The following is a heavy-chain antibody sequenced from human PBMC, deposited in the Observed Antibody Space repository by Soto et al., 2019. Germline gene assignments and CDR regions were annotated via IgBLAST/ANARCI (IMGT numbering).Heavy chain of an antibody. Sequence: ESLRLSCAASGFTFSSYSMNWVRQAPGKGLEWVSYISSSRSTIYYADSVKGRFTISRDNSRDTLFLQMNSLRGEDTAIYYCAKVIRADSTSSNFYYYSGLDVWGQGTTVTGS. CDR2: ISSSRSTI. CDR1: GFTFSSYS. CDR3: AKVIRADSTSSNFYYYSGLDV. V-gene: IGHV3-48*01. J-gene: IGHJ6*02. D-gene: IGHD6-6*01.